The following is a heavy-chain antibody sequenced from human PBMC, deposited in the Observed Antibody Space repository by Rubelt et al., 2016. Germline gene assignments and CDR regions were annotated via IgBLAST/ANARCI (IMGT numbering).Heavy chain of an antibody. J-gene: IGHJ4*02. CDR3: AKATVTTTNFDY. CDR2: ISGSGGST. Sequence: EVQLLESGGGLVQPGGSLRLSCAASGFTFSSYAMSWVRQAPGKGLEWVSAISGSGGSTYYADSVKGRVTISRDKSKKTLYLQMNSLRAEDTAVYYCAKATVTTTNFDYWGQGTLVTVSS. CDR1: GFTFSSYA. D-gene: IGHD4-17*01. V-gene: IGHV3-23*01.